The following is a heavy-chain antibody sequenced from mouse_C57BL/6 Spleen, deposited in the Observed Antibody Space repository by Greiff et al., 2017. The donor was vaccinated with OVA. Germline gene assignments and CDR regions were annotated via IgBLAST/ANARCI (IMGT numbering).Heavy chain of an antibody. V-gene: IGHV1-15*01. CDR1: GYTFTDYE. CDR3: TRSGLLRSLYYAMDY. D-gene: IGHD1-1*01. J-gene: IGHJ4*01. CDR2: IDPETGGT. Sequence: QVQLQQSGAELVRPGASVTLSCKASGYTFTDYEMHWVKQTPVHGLEWIGAIDPETGGTAYNQKFKGKAILTADKSSSTAYMELRSLTSEDSAVYYCTRSGLLRSLYYAMDYWGQGTSVTVSS.